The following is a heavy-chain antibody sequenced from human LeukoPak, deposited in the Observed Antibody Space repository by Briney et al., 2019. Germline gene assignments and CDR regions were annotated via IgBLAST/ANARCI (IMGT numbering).Heavy chain of an antibody. D-gene: IGHD4-11*01. V-gene: IGHV4-61*02. CDR1: GGSISSGSYY. J-gene: IGHJ6*03. Sequence: PSQTLSLTCTVSGGSISSGSYYWSWIRQPAGKGLEWIGRIYTSGSTNYNPSLKSRVTISVDTSKNQFSLKLSSVAAADTAVYYCARITDYSDYYYYSMDVWGKGTTVTVSS. CDR2: IYTSGST. CDR3: ARITDYSDYYYYSMDV.